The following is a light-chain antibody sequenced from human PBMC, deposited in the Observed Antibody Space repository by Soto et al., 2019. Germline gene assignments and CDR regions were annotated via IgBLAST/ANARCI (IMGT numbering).Light chain of an antibody. Sequence: QSALTQPPSASGSLGQSVTISCTGTSSDVGGYNYVSWYLQHPGKAPKLIIYDVTKRPSRVPDRFSGSKSGNTASLTVSGLQAEYEADYYCSSYAGSNDFVFGTGTKVTVL. CDR1: SSDVGGYNY. V-gene: IGLV2-8*01. CDR3: SSYAGSNDFV. CDR2: DVT. J-gene: IGLJ1*01.